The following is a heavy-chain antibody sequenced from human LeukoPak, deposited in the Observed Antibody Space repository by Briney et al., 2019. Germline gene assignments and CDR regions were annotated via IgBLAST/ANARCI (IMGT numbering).Heavy chain of an antibody. D-gene: IGHD2-2*01. V-gene: IGHV1-2*02. CDR2: INPNSGGT. CDR3: ASGPEFGQLGIIDIVVLPAGVSLICEY. CDR1: GYTFTGDY. Sequence: ASVKVSCTASGYTFTGDYMDWGRQAPGQGLEWMGWINPNSGGTNYAQKFQGRVTMTRDTSISTAYMELSRLRSEDTAVYYCASGPEFGQLGIIDIVVLPAGVSLICEYWGQGTLVTVSS. J-gene: IGHJ4*02.